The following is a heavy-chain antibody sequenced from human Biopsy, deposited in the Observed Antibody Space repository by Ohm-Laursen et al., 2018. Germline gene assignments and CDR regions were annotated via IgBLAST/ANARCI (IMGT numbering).Heavy chain of an antibody. Sequence: GTLSLTCVVSGGSISGYYWSWIRQPPGKGLEWIGEINHRGYTGYNASLKGRVSISVDTSKNQLSLNLTSVTAADTAVFYCARSGQWARYYFDYWGHGTLVTVSP. CDR1: GGSISGYY. J-gene: IGHJ4*01. CDR2: INHRGYT. V-gene: IGHV4-34*01. D-gene: IGHD6-19*01. CDR3: ARSGQWARYYFDY.